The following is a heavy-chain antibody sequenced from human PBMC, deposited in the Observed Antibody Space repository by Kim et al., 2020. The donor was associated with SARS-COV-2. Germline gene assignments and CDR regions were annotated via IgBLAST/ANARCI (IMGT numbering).Heavy chain of an antibody. J-gene: IGHJ4*01. Sequence: SETLSLTCSVSGGSVSSISYDWGWIRQPPGKGLEWIGSIYYSGTTYYNPSLRSRVTISVDTSKNHFSLKLNSVTAADTAVYYCVRARSTVMANYWVHAT. CDR1: GGSVSSISYD. D-gene: IGHD5-18*01. V-gene: IGHV4-39*07. CDR3: VRARSTVMANY. CDR2: IYYSGTT.